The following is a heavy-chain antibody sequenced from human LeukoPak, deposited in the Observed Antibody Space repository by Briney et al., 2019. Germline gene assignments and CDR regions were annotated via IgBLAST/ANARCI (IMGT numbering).Heavy chain of an antibody. D-gene: IGHD4-17*01. V-gene: IGHV3-48*03. Sequence: GGSLRLSCAASGFTFSSYEMNWVRQAPGKGLEWVSYISSGSTKYYADSVKGRFTISRDNAKNSLYLQMNSLRAEDTAVYYCARYGSWLYYFDYWGQGTLVTVSS. CDR1: GFTFSSYE. CDR3: ARYGSWLYYFDY. CDR2: ISSGSTK. J-gene: IGHJ4*02.